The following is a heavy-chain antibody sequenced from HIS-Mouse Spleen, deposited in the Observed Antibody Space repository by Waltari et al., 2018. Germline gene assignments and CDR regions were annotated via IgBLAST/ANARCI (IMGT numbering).Heavy chain of an antibody. CDR1: GGSISSSSYY. D-gene: IGHD6-13*01. CDR2: IYYSGRT. Sequence: QLQLQESGPGLVKPSETLSLTCTVSGGSISSSSYYWGWIRQPPGKGLEWIGSIYYSGRTYNNPDLTGRVTISVDTSKNQFSLKLSSVTAADTAVYYCAREIPYSSSWYDWYFDLWGRGTLVTVSS. V-gene: IGHV4-39*07. CDR3: AREIPYSSSWYDWYFDL. J-gene: IGHJ2*01.